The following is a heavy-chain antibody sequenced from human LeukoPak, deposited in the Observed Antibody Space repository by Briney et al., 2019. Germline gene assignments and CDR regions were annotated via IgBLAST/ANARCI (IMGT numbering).Heavy chain of an antibody. Sequence: SETLYLTCTVSGGSISSYYWSWIRQPPGKGLEWIGYIYYSGSTNYNPSLKSRVTISVDTSKNQFSLRLTSVTAADTAVYYCARGPDSSGYHFDYWGQGTLVTVSS. CDR2: IYYSGST. V-gene: IGHV4-59*01. CDR1: GGSISSYY. CDR3: ARGPDSSGYHFDY. J-gene: IGHJ4*02. D-gene: IGHD3-22*01.